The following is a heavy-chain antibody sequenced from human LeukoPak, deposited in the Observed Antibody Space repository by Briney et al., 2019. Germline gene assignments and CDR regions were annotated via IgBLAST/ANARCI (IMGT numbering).Heavy chain of an antibody. D-gene: IGHD2-2*01. V-gene: IGHV4-34*01. CDR1: GGSFSGYY. CDR2: INHSGST. J-gene: IGHJ5*02. CDR3: ARVGIVVVPAARVPARWFDP. Sequence: PSETLSLTCAVYGGSFSGYYWSWIRQPPGKGLEWIGEINHSGSTNYNPSLKSRVTISVDTSKNQFSLKLSSVIAADTAVYYCARVGIVVVPAARVPARWFDPWGQGTLVTVSS.